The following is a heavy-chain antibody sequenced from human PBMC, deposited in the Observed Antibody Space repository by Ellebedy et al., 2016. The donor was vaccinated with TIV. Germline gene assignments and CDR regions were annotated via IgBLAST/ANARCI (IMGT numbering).Heavy chain of an antibody. D-gene: IGHD6-19*01. Sequence: MPSETLSLTCTVSLGPMSRDFWRWIRQPPGKGLEWIGYISSSGETNYNPSLRSRVTISKDTSKNQFSLNLRSVTAADTAVYFCARNSGWYCHDDWGQGVLVTVSS. V-gene: IGHV4-4*09. J-gene: IGHJ4*02. CDR3: ARNSGWYCHDD. CDR1: LGPMSRDF. CDR2: ISSSGET.